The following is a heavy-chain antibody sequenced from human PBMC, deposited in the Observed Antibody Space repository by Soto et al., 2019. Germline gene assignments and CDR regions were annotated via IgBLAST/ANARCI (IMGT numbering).Heavy chain of an antibody. D-gene: IGHD5-12*01. CDR1: GFTFSSYE. CDR3: ARPRAYSGYDGGYYFDY. J-gene: IGHJ4*02. CDR2: ISSSATGI. V-gene: IGHV3-48*03. Sequence: EVQLVESGGGLVQPGGSLRLSCAASGFTFSSYEMNWVRQAPGKGLEWVSYISSSATGIFYADSVKGRFTISRDDANNSLYLQMNSLRAEDTAVYYCARPRAYSGYDGGYYFDYWGQGTLVTVSS.